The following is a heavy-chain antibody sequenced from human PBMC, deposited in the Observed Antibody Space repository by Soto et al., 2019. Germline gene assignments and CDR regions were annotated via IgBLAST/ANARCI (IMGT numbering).Heavy chain of an antibody. J-gene: IGHJ4*02. Sequence: PSETLSLTCTISFDSIDSTTSSWGWIRQPPGKGLEWIGTIYYGGNTFYNPSLKSRVTMSVDTSKNRFSLKLISVTAADTAVYYCARHFVAVVIKGWGYWGQGKLVTVS. CDR2: IYYGGNT. V-gene: IGHV4-39*01. D-gene: IGHD3-10*01. CDR1: FDSIDSTTSS. CDR3: ARHFVAVVIKGWGY.